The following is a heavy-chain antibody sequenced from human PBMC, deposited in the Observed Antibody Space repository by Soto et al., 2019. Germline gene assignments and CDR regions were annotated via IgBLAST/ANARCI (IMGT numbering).Heavy chain of an antibody. CDR1: GGSISSGGYY. V-gene: IGHV4-31*03. J-gene: IGHJ4*02. CDR2: IYYSGST. D-gene: IGHD3-22*01. Sequence: QVQLQESGPGLVKPSQTLSLTCTVSGGSISSGGYYWSWIRQHPGKGLEWIGYIYYSGSTYYNPSLKRRGTISVDTSKNQFSLKLSSVTAADTAVYYCARGPRDYYDSSGYYHLDYWGQGTLVTVSS. CDR3: ARGPRDYYDSSGYYHLDY.